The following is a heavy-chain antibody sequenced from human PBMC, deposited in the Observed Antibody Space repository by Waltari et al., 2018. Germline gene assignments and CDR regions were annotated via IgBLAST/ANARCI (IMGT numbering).Heavy chain of an antibody. CDR2: IYYSGST. V-gene: IGHV4-39*07. Sequence: QLQLQESGPGLVKPSETLSLTCTVSGGSISSSSYYWGWIRQPPGKGLEWIGSIYYSGSTYYNPSLKSRVTISVDTSKNQFSLKLSSVTAADTAVYYCARDAHGGEIDYWGQGTLVTVSS. D-gene: IGHD3-16*01. J-gene: IGHJ4*02. CDR1: GGSISSSSYY. CDR3: ARDAHGGEIDY.